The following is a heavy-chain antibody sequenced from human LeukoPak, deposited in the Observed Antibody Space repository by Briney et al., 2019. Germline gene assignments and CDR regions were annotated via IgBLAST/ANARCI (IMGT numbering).Heavy chain of an antibody. CDR2: IYSGGST. CDR3: ARDAVTMVRGVSEYYFDY. CDR1: GFTVSSNY. Sequence: GGSLRLSCAASGFTVSSNYMSWVRQAPGKGLEWVSVIYSGGSTYYADSVKGRFTISRDNSKNTLYPQMNSLRAEDTAVYYCARDAVTMVRGVSEYYFDYWGQGTLVTASS. V-gene: IGHV3-53*01. J-gene: IGHJ4*02. D-gene: IGHD3-10*01.